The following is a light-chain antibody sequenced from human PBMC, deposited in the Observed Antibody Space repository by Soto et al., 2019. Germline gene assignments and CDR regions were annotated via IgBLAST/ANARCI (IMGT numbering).Light chain of an antibody. J-gene: IGKJ4*01. CDR2: VTS. V-gene: IGKV3-15*01. Sequence: EIVMTQSPATPSVSPGDRATLSCRASQSVSRALAWDQQKPGQTLKLLIYVTSTMATGIPARFSGSGSGTEFTLTISSLQSEDFAVYYCQQYNDWPLTFGGGTKVEFK. CDR3: QQYNDWPLT. CDR1: QSVSRA.